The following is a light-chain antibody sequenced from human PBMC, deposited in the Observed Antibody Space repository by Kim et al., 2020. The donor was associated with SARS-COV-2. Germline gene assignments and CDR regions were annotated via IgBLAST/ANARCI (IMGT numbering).Light chain of an antibody. CDR3: QAWDSDTIT. Sequence: SYELTQPPSVSVSPGQTASISCSGDKLGDKYVCWYQQKPGQSPVLVIYQDTKRPSGIPERISGSNSGNTATLTLSGTQAMDEADYYCQAWDSDTITFGGG. V-gene: IGLV3-1*01. J-gene: IGLJ2*01. CDR1: KLGDKY. CDR2: QDT.